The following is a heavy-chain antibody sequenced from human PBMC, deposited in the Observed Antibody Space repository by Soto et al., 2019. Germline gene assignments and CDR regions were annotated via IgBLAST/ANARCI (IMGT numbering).Heavy chain of an antibody. D-gene: IGHD3-10*01. CDR3: AREVLRFGELGYYYYYYMDV. CDR1: GGSISSYY. CDR2: SYYSGST. V-gene: IGHV4-59*01. J-gene: IGHJ6*03. Sequence: QVQLQESGPGLVKPSETLSLTCTVSGGSISSYYWSWIRQPPGKGLEWIGYSYYSGSTKYNPSLKSRVTISLDTSKNQFSLKLSSVTAADTAVYYCAREVLRFGELGYYYYYYMDVWGKGTTVTVSS.